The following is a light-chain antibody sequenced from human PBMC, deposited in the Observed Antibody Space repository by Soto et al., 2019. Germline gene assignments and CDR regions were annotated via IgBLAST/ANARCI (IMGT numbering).Light chain of an antibody. Sequence: ERVLTQSPGTLSLCQRERATLSCRASQTVASRLAWYQQKPGQAPRLLIYGASNRATGIPARFTGSGSGTEFTLTISSLQSEDFAFYYCQQYNDWPRTFGQGTKVDI. J-gene: IGKJ1*01. CDR2: GAS. CDR1: QTVASR. CDR3: QQYNDWPRT. V-gene: IGKV3D-15*01.